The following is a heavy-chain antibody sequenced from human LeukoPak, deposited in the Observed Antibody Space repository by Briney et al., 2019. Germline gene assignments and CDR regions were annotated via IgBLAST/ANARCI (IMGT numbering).Heavy chain of an antibody. J-gene: IGHJ4*02. CDR1: GYTFTGYY. Sequence: ASVKVSCKASGYTFTGYYMHWVRQAPGQGLEWMGWINPNSGGTNYAQKFQGRVTMTRDTSISTAYMELSRLRSDDTAVYYCARAEDFDWSPLDYWGQGTLVTVSS. CDR2: INPNSGGT. D-gene: IGHD3-9*01. CDR3: ARAEDFDWSPLDY. V-gene: IGHV1-2*02.